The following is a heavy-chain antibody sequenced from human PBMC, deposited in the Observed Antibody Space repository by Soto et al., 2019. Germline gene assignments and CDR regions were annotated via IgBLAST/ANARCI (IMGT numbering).Heavy chain of an antibody. Sequence: SGPTLVNPTETLTLTCTVSGFSLTNARLGVSWIRQPPGKALEWLAHIFANDEKSYNTSLKSRPTISKDTSKSQVVLSMTNMDPVDTATYHCARLVGFRGGYRENDYWGQGTLVTVSS. CDR3: ARLVGFRGGYRENDY. V-gene: IGHV2-26*01. J-gene: IGHJ4*02. CDR1: GFSLTNARLG. D-gene: IGHD3-3*01. CDR2: IFANDEK.